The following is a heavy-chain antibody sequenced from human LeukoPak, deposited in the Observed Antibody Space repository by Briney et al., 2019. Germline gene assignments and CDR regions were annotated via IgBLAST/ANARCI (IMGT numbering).Heavy chain of an antibody. J-gene: IGHJ4*02. CDR1: GFTFSSYA. V-gene: IGHV3-23*01. Sequence: GGSLRLSCAASGFTFSSYAMNWVRQAPGKGPEWVSTISASGGSTYYFVKGRFTISRDNSKNTLYLQMNSPRAEDTAVYYCAKGYCSSTNCKESFFDYWGQGTLVTVSS. D-gene: IGHD2-2*01. CDR2: ISASGGST. CDR3: AKGYCSSTNCKESFFDY.